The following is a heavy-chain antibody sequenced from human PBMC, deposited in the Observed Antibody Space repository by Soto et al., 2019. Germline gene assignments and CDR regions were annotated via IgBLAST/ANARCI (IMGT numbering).Heavy chain of an antibody. J-gene: IGHJ6*02. V-gene: IGHV4-31*03. D-gene: IGHD3-10*01. CDR2: IYHSGGA. CDR3: ARDYYGAGSQYYYYGMEV. CDR1: GDSITSGGYY. Sequence: NPSETLSLTCTVSGDSITSGGYYWSWLRQPPGKGLEWIGYIYHSGGASYNPSLRGRAVISIDTSKNQFSLRLNAVTAADTATCYCARDYYGAGSQYYYYGMEVWGQGTTVTVS.